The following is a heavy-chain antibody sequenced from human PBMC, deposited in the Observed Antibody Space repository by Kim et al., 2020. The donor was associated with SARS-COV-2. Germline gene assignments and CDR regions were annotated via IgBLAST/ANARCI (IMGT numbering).Heavy chain of an antibody. Sequence: GGSLRLSCAASGFTFSSYGMHWVRQAPGKGLEWVAVISYDGSNKYYADSVKGRFTISRDNSKNTLYLQMNSLRAEDTAVYYCAKEEEQWLVLGYWGQGTLVTVSS. CDR2: ISYDGSNK. J-gene: IGHJ4*02. V-gene: IGHV3-30*18. D-gene: IGHD6-19*01. CDR1: GFTFSSYG. CDR3: AKEEEQWLVLGY.